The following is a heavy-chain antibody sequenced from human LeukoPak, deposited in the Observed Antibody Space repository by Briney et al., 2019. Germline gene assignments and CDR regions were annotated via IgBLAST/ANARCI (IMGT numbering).Heavy chain of an antibody. Sequence: GGSLRLSCTGSGFTFGDYAVIWVRQAPGRGLEWVGFIRSKAYGGTTEYAASVKGRFTISRDDSKSIAYLQMDSLKSEDTAVYYCTRDYGDYKGDYWGQGTLVTVSS. J-gene: IGHJ4*02. V-gene: IGHV3-49*04. CDR3: TRDYGDYKGDY. CDR2: IRSKAYGGTT. D-gene: IGHD4-17*01. CDR1: GFTFGDYA.